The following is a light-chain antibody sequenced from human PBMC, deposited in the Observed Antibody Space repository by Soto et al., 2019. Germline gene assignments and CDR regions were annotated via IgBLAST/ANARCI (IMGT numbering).Light chain of an antibody. Sequence: EIVMTQSPATLSVSPGERAALSCRASQSVSSNLAWYQQKPGQAPRLLIYDASTRATDIPARFSGSGSGTEFTRTISSLKSEEFAVYYCQQYNNWPRTFGQGTKVDI. J-gene: IGKJ1*01. CDR2: DAS. CDR3: QQYNNWPRT. CDR1: QSVSSN. V-gene: IGKV3-15*01.